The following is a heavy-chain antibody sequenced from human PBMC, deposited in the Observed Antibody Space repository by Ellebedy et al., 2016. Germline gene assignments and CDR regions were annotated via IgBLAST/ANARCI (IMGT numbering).Heavy chain of an antibody. CDR1: GDSMKTGDYY. V-gene: IGHV4-30-4*01. Sequence: SETLSLTCSVSGDSMKTGDYYWSWIRQSPGTGLEWIGYTHSSGGLQYTPSLRSRASISVDRSKNQFALRLTSVTAADTGVYFCARDISRTKGYYDSSYFEPWGQGTLVTVSS. D-gene: IGHD3-22*01. J-gene: IGHJ5*02. CDR3: ARDISRTKGYYDSSYFEP. CDR2: THSSGGL.